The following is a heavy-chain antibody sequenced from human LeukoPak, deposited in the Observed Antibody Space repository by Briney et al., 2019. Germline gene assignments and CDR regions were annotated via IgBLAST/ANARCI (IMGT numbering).Heavy chain of an antibody. D-gene: IGHD4-17*01. Sequence: SVKVSCKASGGTFNNSAISWVRQAPGQGLEWLGGIMPLFGTAGYAQKFQGRVTITKDESTRTVYLELTSLTSDDTAVYYCARDVHGDYGSGWFDHWGQGTLVSVSS. CDR2: IMPLFGTA. CDR3: ARDVHGDYGSGWFDH. J-gene: IGHJ5*02. CDR1: GGTFNNSA. V-gene: IGHV1-69*05.